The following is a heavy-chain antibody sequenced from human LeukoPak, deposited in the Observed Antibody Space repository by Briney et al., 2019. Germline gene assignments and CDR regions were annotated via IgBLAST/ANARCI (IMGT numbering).Heavy chain of an antibody. J-gene: IGHJ4*02. CDR2: SYYSGST. CDR3: ARGVRDGYNYGSLFDY. V-gene: IGHV4-59*08. Sequence: PSETLSLTCTVSGGSMSGYYWNWIRQPPGKGLEWIGHSYYSGSTQYHPSLKSRGTISVDTPKNQFSLKLSSVTATDTAVYYCARGVRDGYNYGSLFDYWGQGTLVTVSS. CDR1: GGSMSGYY. D-gene: IGHD5-24*01.